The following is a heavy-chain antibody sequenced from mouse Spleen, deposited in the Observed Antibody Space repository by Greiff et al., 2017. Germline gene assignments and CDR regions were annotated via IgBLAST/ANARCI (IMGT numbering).Heavy chain of an antibody. CDR3: ARRGGYGYYYAMDY. J-gene: IGHJ4*01. CDR2: INPSTGGT. V-gene: IGHV1-42*01. D-gene: IGHD2-2*01. CDR1: GYSFTGYY. Sequence: EVQGVESGPELVKPGASVKISCKASGYSFTGYYMNWVKQSPEKSLEWIGEINPSTGGTTYNQKFKAKATLTVDKSSSTAYMQLKSLTSEDSAVYYCARRGGYGYYYAMDYWGQGTSVTVSS.